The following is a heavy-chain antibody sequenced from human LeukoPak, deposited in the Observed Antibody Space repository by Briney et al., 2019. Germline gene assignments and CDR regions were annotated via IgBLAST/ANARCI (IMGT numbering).Heavy chain of an antibody. V-gene: IGHV4-39*01. Sequence: SETLSLTCTVSGCSISSSSYYWGRIRQPPGKGREWLGSIYYSGSTYYNPSPKRRVTTSVDTTKNKFSLKISSVTAADTAVYFCARHEVLGRAAAYFDYWGQGTLVTVSS. D-gene: IGHD2-15*01. J-gene: IGHJ4*02. CDR1: GCSISSSSYY. CDR3: ARHEVLGRAAAYFDY. CDR2: IYYSGST.